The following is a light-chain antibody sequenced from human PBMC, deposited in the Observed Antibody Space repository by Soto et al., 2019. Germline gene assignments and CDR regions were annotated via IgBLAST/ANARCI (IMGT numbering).Light chain of an antibody. J-gene: IGLJ1*01. CDR1: SSDVGSYNY. CDR3: SSYRRSSTYV. Sequence: QSALTQPASVSGSPGQSITISCTGTSSDVGSYNYVSWYQQHPGQAPKLMIYEVTNRASGVPDRFSASKSGNTASLTISGLQAGDEADYYCSSYRRSSTYVFGTGTKVTVL. CDR2: EVT. V-gene: IGLV2-14*01.